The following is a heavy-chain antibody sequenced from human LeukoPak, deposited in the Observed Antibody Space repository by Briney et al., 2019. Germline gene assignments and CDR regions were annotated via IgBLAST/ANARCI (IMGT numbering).Heavy chain of an antibody. CDR3: ARGFYYDSSGYSVDY. J-gene: IGHJ4*02. CDR1: GFTFRNYW. Sequence: PGGSLRLSCAASGFTFRNYWMGWVRQAPGKGLEWVAVISYDGSNKYYADSVKGRFTISRDNSKNTLYLQMNSLRAEDTAVYYCARGFYYDSSGYSVDYWGQGTLVAVSS. D-gene: IGHD3-22*01. CDR2: ISYDGSNK. V-gene: IGHV3-30*03.